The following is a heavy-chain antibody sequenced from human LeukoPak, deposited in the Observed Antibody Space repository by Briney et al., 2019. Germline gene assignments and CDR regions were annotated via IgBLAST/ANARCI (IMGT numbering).Heavy chain of an antibody. D-gene: IGHD4-23*01. Sequence: GGSLRLSCAASGFTFSSYWMHWVRQAPGKGLVWVSRIDSDGSSTTYADSVKGRFTISRDNSKNTLYLQMNSLRAEDTAVYYCAREAAVVTPGAFDIWGQGTMVTVSS. CDR3: AREAAVVTPGAFDI. CDR2: IDSDGSST. CDR1: GFTFSSYW. J-gene: IGHJ3*02. V-gene: IGHV3-74*01.